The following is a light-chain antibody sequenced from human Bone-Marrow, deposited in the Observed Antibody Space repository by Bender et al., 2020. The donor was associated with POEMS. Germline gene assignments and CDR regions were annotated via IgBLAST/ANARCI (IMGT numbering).Light chain of an antibody. J-gene: IGLJ2*01. V-gene: IGLV2-8*01. Sequence: QSALTQPPSASGSPGQSVTISCTGTSSDVGGYNYVSWYQQHPGKAPKLMIYEVFKRPSGVPDRFSGSKSGNTASLTVSGLRPEDEADYYCSSFAGNIIVFGGGTKLTVL. CDR2: EVF. CDR1: SSDVGGYNY. CDR3: SSFAGNIIV.